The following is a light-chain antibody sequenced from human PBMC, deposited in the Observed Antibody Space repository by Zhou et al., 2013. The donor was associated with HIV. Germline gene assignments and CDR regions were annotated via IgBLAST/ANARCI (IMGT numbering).Light chain of an antibody. Sequence: DIQMTQSPSSLSASVGDRVTITCRASQSISNYLNWYQQKPGKPPNLLIYAASSLQFGVPSRFSGSGSGTEFTLTISSLQPEDFATYYCQQSYSTPPFTFGPGTKVEIK. CDR1: QSISNY. V-gene: IGKV1-39*01. CDR3: QQSYSTPPFT. CDR2: AAS. J-gene: IGKJ3*01.